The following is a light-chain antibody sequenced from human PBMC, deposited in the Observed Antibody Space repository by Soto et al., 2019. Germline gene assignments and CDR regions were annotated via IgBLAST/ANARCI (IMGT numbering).Light chain of an antibody. J-gene: IGLJ1*01. CDR1: SSDVGGYNY. CDR2: DVS. CDR3: SSYTSSSDV. V-gene: IGLV2-14*01. Sequence: QSALTQPASVSGSPGQSITISCTGTSSDVGGYNYVSWYQQHPGKAPKLMIYDVSNRPSGVSNRFSGSKSGYTASLTISGLQAEDEADYYCSSYTSSSDVFGTGTKLTVL.